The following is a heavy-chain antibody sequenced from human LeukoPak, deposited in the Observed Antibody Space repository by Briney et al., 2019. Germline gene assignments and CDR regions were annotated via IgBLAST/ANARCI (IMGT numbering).Heavy chain of an antibody. Sequence: PGGSLRLSCAASGFSFSSYWMSWVRQAPGKGLEWVANLKEDGSQKYYLDSVKGRFTISRDNAKNSLFLQMNDLRAEDTGVYYCAREGGYCSGGRCYFWFDPWGQGTLVTGSS. CDR2: LKEDGSQK. CDR3: AREGGYCSGGRCYFWFDP. D-gene: IGHD2-15*01. J-gene: IGHJ5*02. V-gene: IGHV3-7*05. CDR1: GFSFSSYW.